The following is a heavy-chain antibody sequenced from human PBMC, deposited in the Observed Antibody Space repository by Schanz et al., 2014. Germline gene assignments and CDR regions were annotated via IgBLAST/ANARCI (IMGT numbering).Heavy chain of an antibody. CDR1: GFTFSSYA. V-gene: IGHV3-30-3*02. CDR3: AKSKSQLPLFDY. Sequence: VQLLESGGGLVQPGGSLRLSCAASGFTFSSYAMHWVRQAPGKGLEWVAVMSYDGSNKYYADSVKGRFTIARDNSKNTLYLEMNRLRVDDTAVYYCAKSKSQLPLFDYWGQGTLVDVSS. CDR2: MSYDGSNK. J-gene: IGHJ4*02. D-gene: IGHD2-21*01.